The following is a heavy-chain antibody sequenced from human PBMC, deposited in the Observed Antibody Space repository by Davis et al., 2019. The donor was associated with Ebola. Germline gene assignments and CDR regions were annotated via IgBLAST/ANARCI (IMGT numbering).Heavy chain of an antibody. CDR1: GGSISSSSYY. CDR2: INHSGST. CDR3: ARTPRWGRKFDY. V-gene: IGHV4-39*07. J-gene: IGHJ4*02. Sequence: MPSETLSLTCTVPGGSISSSSYYWGWIRQPPGKGLEWIGEINHSGSTNYNPSLKSRVTISVDTSKNQFSLKLSSVTAADTAVYYCARTPRWGRKFDYWGQGTLVTVSS. D-gene: IGHD1-14*01.